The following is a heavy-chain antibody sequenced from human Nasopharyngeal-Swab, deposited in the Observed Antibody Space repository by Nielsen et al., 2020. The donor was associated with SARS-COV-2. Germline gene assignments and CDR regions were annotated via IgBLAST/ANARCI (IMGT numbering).Heavy chain of an antibody. Sequence: GGSLRLSCAASGFTFDDYAMHWVRQAPGEGLEWVSGISWNSGSIGYADSVKGRFTISRDNAKNSLYLQMNSLRAEDTALYYCAKTVKWAFDIWGQGTMVTVSS. J-gene: IGHJ3*02. CDR2: ISWNSGSI. V-gene: IGHV3-9*01. CDR3: AKTVKWAFDI. CDR1: GFTFDDYA. D-gene: IGHD1-26*01.